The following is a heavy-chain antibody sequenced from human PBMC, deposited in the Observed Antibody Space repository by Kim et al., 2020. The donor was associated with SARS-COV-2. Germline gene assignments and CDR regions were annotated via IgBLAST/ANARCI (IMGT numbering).Heavy chain of an antibody. CDR3: ARGAKGPSSSPPQTPFWIFDY. J-gene: IGHJ4*02. D-gene: IGHD3-3*01. Sequence: SETLSLTCAVYGGSFSGYYWSWIRQPPGKGLEWIGEINHSGSTNYNPSLKSRVTISVDTSKNQFSLKLSSVTAADTAVYYCARGAKGPSSSPPQTPFWIFDYWGQGTLVTVSS. V-gene: IGHV4-34*01. CDR2: INHSGST. CDR1: GGSFSGYY.